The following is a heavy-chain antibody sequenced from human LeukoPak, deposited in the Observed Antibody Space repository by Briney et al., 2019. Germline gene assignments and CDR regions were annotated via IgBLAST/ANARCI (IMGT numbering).Heavy chain of an antibody. J-gene: IGHJ5*02. CDR3: ARESGFMMVGEINADNWFDP. CDR2: ISDDGSKR. Sequence: GRSLRLSCSGAGFTFRDSAFHWVRQASGKGLEWVAVISDDGSKRFYADSVKGRFTISRDNSRDTLYLHMQTLRPEDSAVYYCARESGFMMVGEINADNWFDPWGQGTPVTVSS. CDR1: GFTFRDSA. D-gene: IGHD3-3*01. V-gene: IGHV3-30*04.